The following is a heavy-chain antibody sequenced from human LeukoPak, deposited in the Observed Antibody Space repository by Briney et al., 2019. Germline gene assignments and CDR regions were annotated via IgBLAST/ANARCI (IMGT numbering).Heavy chain of an antibody. CDR1: GFTFTGHY. CDR3: AREGGFYRPLDY. J-gene: IGHJ4*02. D-gene: IGHD3-3*01. CDR2: VHLDGRT. V-gene: IGHV4-34*10. Sequence: PGGSLRLSCVASGFTFTGHYMEWVRQAPGKGLEWIGEVHLDGRTNYNPSLKSRLIMSVDLPENHISLKLTSVTAADTAVYYCAREGGFYRPLDYSGQGTLVTVSS.